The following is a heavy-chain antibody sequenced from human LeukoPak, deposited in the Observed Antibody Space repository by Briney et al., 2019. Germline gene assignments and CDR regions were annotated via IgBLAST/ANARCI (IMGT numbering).Heavy chain of an antibody. CDR3: ARPQADSSSFGHWFDP. D-gene: IGHD6-13*01. CDR2: IYYSGST. Sequence: NPSETLSLTCTVSGGSISSYYWSWIRQPPGKGLEWIGYIYYSGSTNYNPSLKSRVTISVDTSKNQFSLKLSSVTAADTAVYYCARPQADSSSFGHWFDPWGQGTLVTVSS. V-gene: IGHV4-59*08. CDR1: GGSISSYY. J-gene: IGHJ5*02.